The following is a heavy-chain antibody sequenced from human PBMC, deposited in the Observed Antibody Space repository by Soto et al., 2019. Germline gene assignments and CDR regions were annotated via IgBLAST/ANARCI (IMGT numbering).Heavy chain of an antibody. Sequence: QVQLVQSGAEVKKPGASVKVSCKASGYTFTSYDINWVRQATGQGLEWMGWMNPNSGNTGYAQKFQDRSTKTSTTSLSTAYMELPSLRSEDTAVYYCARGGRRTGGNANTYWGQGTLVTVSS. V-gene: IGHV1-8*01. D-gene: IGHD1-1*01. J-gene: IGHJ4*02. CDR1: GYTFTSYD. CDR2: MNPNSGNT. CDR3: ARGGRRTGGNANTY.